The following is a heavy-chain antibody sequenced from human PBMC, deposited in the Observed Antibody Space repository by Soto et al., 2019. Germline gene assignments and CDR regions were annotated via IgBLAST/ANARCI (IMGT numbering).Heavy chain of an antibody. D-gene: IGHD3-16*01. CDR3: ARIPPFGPSDS. Sequence: SETLSLTCTVSGASIRNYYWTWIRQSGGKGQEWVGRIFGSGATSYNPSLSSRTTLSVDAAEHLLTLNVSSVTGAETAVYYCARIPPFGPSDSWGVGILVTVSS. CDR1: GASIRNYY. V-gene: IGHV4-4*07. J-gene: IGHJ5*01. CDR2: IFGSGAT.